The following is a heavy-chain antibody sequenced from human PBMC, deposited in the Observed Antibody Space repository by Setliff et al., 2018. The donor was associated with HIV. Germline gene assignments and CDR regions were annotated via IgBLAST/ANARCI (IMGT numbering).Heavy chain of an antibody. CDR3: ARDSGYSAYERAQSY. CDR2: IKQDGSEK. J-gene: IGHJ4*02. V-gene: IGHV3-7*01. CDR1: GFTFDDYA. D-gene: IGHD5-12*01. Sequence: GGSLRLSCAASGFTFDDYAMHWVRQAPGKGLEWVANIKQDGSEKYYADSVKGRFSISRDNSKNTLYLQMDSLRAEDTAVYYCARDSGYSAYERAQSYWGQGTLVTVSS.